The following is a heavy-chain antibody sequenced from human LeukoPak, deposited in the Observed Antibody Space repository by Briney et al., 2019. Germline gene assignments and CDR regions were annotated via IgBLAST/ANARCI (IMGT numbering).Heavy chain of an antibody. D-gene: IGHD1-26*01. V-gene: IGHV4-59*12. CDR2: IYYSGST. CDR1: GGSISSSY. Sequence: SETLSLTCTVSGGSISSSYWSWIRQPPGKGLEWIGYIYYSGSTNYNPSLKSRVTISVDTSKNQFSLKLSSVTAADTAVYYCARGATYSGSYYNYWGQGTLVTVSS. CDR3: ARGATYSGSYYNY. J-gene: IGHJ4*02.